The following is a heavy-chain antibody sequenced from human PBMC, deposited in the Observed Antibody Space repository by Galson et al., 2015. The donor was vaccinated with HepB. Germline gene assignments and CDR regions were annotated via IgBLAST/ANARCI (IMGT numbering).Heavy chain of an antibody. Sequence: SLRLSCAASGFSFNMYAMSWVRQAPGKGLEWVSGISSSGDTTYYADSVKGRFTISRDNSKDTPYLQMSSLRAEDTAVYYCACRVGDYAWGSYRPHFDYWGQGTLVTVSS. V-gene: IGHV3-23*01. CDR3: ACRVGDYAWGSYRPHFDY. CDR1: GFSFNMYA. J-gene: IGHJ4*02. CDR2: ISSSGDTT. D-gene: IGHD3-16*02.